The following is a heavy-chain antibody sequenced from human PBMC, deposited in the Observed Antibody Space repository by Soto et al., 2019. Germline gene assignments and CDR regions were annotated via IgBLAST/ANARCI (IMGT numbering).Heavy chain of an antibody. J-gene: IGHJ3*01. V-gene: IGHV3-21*01. CDR3: ARYDAFKAFDL. D-gene: IGHD1-1*01. CDR2: ISGNGFYT. CDR1: GFTFSSYS. Sequence: EVQLVESGGGLVKPGGSLRLSCAASGFTFSSYSINWVRQAPGKGLEWVASISGNGFYTDFADSVKGRFTISRDNVNNSVFLQLNSLSAEDTAIYYCARYDAFKAFDLWGRGTMVIVSS.